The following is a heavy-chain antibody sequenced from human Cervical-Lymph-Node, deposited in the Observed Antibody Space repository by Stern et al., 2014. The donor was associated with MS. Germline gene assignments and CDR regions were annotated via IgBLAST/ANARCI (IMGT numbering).Heavy chain of an antibody. CDR3: ARDRGSYSDY. CDR1: GYTFTAYF. D-gene: IGHD1-26*01. Sequence: KVSSKASGYTFTAYFLHWVRQVPGQGLEWMGWISPKTGSATYAQKFQDRVTMTRDSSINTGYMEVSSLRSDDTAVYYCARDRGSYSDYWGQGTLVAVSS. CDR2: ISPKTGSA. V-gene: IGHV1-2*02. J-gene: IGHJ4*02.